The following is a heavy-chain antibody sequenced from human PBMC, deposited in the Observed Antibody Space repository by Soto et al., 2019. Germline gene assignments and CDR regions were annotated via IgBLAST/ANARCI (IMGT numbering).Heavy chain of an antibody. V-gene: IGHV4-61*01. CDR3: ARGWAVAGNDY. CDR2: VYNSGST. CDR1: GDSVRSNSYY. Sequence: SETLSLTCTVSGDSVRSNSYYWTWIRQPPGKGLEWIGQVYNSGSTNYNPSLKSRVTSSVDTSKNQCSLKLYSVTTADTAVYYCARGWAVAGNDYWGQGTLVTVSS. J-gene: IGHJ4*02. D-gene: IGHD6-19*01.